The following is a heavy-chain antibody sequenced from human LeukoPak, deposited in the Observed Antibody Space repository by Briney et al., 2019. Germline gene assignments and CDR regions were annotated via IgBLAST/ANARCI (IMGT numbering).Heavy chain of an antibody. CDR1: GGTFSSYA. J-gene: IGHJ4*02. CDR2: IIPIFGTA. V-gene: IGHV1-69*13. D-gene: IGHD3-10*01. Sequence: SVKVSCKASGGTFSSYAISWVRQAPGQGLEWMGGIIPIFGTANYAQKFQGRVTITADESTSTAYMELTSLRSEDTAVYYCGRPLQRGSWTQRALDYWGQGTLVTVSS. CDR3: GRPLQRGSWTQRALDY.